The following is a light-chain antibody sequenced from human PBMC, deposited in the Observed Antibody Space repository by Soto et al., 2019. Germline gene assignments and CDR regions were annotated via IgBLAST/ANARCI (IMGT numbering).Light chain of an antibody. CDR1: SSDVGANNH. CDR2: DVS. Sequence: QSVLTQPASVSGSLGQSITISCTGTSSDVGANNHVSWYQQHPGKAPKLMIYDVSNRPSGVSNRFSGSKSVNTASLTISGLQAEDEADYYCSSYTTTRTLYVFGTATKVTVL. CDR3: SSYTTTRTLYV. J-gene: IGLJ1*01. V-gene: IGLV2-14*01.